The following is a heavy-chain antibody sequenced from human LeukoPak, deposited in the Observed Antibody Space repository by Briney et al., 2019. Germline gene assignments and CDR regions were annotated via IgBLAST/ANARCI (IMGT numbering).Heavy chain of an antibody. V-gene: IGHV1-8*03. Sequence: ASVKVSCKASGYTFTSYDINLVRQATGQGLEWMGWMNPNSGNTGYAQKFQGRVTITRNTSISTAYMELSSLRSEDTAVYYCARGLRVAGTKSLGYWGQGTLVTVSS. CDR1: GYTFTSYD. D-gene: IGHD6-19*01. CDR2: MNPNSGNT. J-gene: IGHJ4*02. CDR3: ARGLRVAGTKSLGY.